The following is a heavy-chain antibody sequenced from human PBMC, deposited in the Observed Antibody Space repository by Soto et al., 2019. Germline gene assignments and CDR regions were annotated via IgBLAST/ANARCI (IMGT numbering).Heavy chain of an antibody. V-gene: IGHV4-61*08. J-gene: IGHJ4*02. CDR2: VYYSGSV. CDR3: ARVSVVVPTTVQYFDY. Sequence: SETLSLTCTVSGGFVSSGDYYWSWIRQPPXRGLEYIGYVYYSGSVNYTPSLKSRVTISLDTSKNQFSLKLSSVTAADTAIYYCARVSVVVPTTVQYFDYWGQGTRVTVSS. D-gene: IGHD2-2*02. CDR1: GGFVSSGDYY.